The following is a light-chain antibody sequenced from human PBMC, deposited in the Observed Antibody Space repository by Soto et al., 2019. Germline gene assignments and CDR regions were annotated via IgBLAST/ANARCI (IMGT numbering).Light chain of an antibody. J-gene: IGLJ2*01. CDR2: AVS. Sequence: SALTQPASVSVSPGQSITISCTGTSSDIGADNSVSWYQQHPGKAPQLMIYAVSHRPSRVSSRFSGSKSGNTISLTISGIQAEDEADYYCSSFTTSSHVVFGGGTKVTVL. V-gene: IGLV2-14*03. CDR1: SSDIGADNS. CDR3: SSFTTSSHVV.